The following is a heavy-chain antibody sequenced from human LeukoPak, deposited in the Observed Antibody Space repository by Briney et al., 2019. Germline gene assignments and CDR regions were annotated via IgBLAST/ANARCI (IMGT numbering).Heavy chain of an antibody. D-gene: IGHD7-27*01. V-gene: IGHV3-74*01. Sequence: PGGSLRLSCAASGFTFSTYWMHWVRQAPGKGLVWVSRINSDGIGTIYADSVKGRFTISRDNAKNSVYLQMNSLRAEDTAVYYCARRGPTVNWVSFDYWGQGTLVTVSS. J-gene: IGHJ4*02. CDR3: ARRGPTVNWVSFDY. CDR2: INSDGIGT. CDR1: GFTFSTYW.